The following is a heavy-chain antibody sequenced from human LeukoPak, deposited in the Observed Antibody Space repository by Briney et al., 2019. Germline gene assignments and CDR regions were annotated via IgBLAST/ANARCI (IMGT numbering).Heavy chain of an antibody. J-gene: IGHJ6*03. Sequence: ASVKVSCKASGYTFTSYYMHWVRQAPGQGLEWMGIINPSGGSTSYVQKFQGRVTMTRDMSTSTVYMELSSLRSEDTAVYYCARVASYYYMDVWGKGTTVTVSS. V-gene: IGHV1-46*01. CDR3: ARVASYYYMDV. CDR2: INPSGGST. CDR1: GYTFTSYY.